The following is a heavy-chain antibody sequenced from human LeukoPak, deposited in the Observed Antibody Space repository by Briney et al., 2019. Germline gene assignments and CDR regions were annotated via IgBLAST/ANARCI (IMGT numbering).Heavy chain of an antibody. D-gene: IGHD3-10*01. CDR3: ARAGSGTYYKGFDY. V-gene: IGHV4-61*02. Sequence: SETLSLTCTDSGGSISSGSYYWSWIRQPAGKGLEWIGRIYTSGRTNYNPSLKSRVTISVDTSKNQFSLKLSSVTAADTAVYYCARAGSGTYYKGFDYWGQGTLVTVSS. J-gene: IGHJ4*02. CDR2: IYTSGRT. CDR1: GGSISSGSYY.